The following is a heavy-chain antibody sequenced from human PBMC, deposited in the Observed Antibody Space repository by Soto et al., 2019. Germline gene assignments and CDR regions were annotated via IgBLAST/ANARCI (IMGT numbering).Heavy chain of an antibody. Sequence: PGESLKISCKGSGYSFTSYWIGWVRQMPGKGLEWMGIIYPGDSDTRYSPSFQGQVTISADKSISTAYLQWSSLEASDTAMYYCATSLRPTATGGYFDYWGQGTLVTVSS. CDR2: IYPGDSDT. CDR1: GYSFTSYW. V-gene: IGHV5-51*01. D-gene: IGHD5-12*01. CDR3: ATSLRPTATGGYFDY. J-gene: IGHJ4*02.